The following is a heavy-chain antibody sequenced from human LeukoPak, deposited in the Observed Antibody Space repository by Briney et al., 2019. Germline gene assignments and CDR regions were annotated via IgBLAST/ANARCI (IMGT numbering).Heavy chain of an antibody. V-gene: IGHV1-2*02. CDR2: INPNNGGT. Sequence: ASVKVSCKASGYRLTDYYIQWVRQAPGQGLEWMGWINPNNGGTKNAQKFQGRVTITRDTSINTAFLYLSRLTSDDTAVYFCARERNRITPIRGVADGFDVWGQGTMVAVSS. J-gene: IGHJ3*01. CDR1: GYRLTDYY. D-gene: IGHD2-15*01. CDR3: ARERNRITPIRGVADGFDV.